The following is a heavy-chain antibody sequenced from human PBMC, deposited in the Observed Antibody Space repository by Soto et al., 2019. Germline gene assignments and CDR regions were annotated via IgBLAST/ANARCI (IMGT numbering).Heavy chain of an antibody. CDR1: GFTFNNYN. CDR3: AREGSDWYNWFDP. J-gene: IGHJ5*02. CDR2: ISSSTI. Sequence: EVQLVESGGGLVQPGGSLRLSCAASGFTFNNYNMNWVRQAPGKGLEWVSYISSSTIYYADSVKGRFTISRDNAKNSPYLQMNSLRAEDTAVYYCAREGSDWYNWFDPWGQGTLVTVSS. D-gene: IGHD6-19*01. V-gene: IGHV3-48*01.